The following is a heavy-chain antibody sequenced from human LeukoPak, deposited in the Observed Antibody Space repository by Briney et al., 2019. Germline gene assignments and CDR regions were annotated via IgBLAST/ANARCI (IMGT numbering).Heavy chain of an antibody. D-gene: IGHD6-13*01. CDR3: AIGLAATRVLVY. CDR2: IYYSGGT. V-gene: IGHV4-39*07. CDR1: GDSVSSSLYY. Sequence: PSENLSLTCTVSGDSVSSSLYYWGWIRQPPGKGLDWIGSIYYSGGTYYNPSLKSRVTISIDTSKNQFSLMLTSVTAADTAVYYCAIGLAATRVLVYWGQGTLVTVSS. J-gene: IGHJ4*02.